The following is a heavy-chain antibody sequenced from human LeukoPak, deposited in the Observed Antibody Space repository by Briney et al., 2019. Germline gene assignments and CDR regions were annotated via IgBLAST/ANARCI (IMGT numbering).Heavy chain of an antibody. D-gene: IGHD2-21*02. CDR2: ISGSGGST. Sequence: GGSLRLSCAASGFTFSSYAMTWVRQAPGKGLEWVSTISGSGGSTYNADSVKGRFTISRDNSKNTLYLQMNSLRAEDTAVYYCAKDRGSPVVVSAFDYWGQGTLVTVSS. CDR1: GFTFSSYA. J-gene: IGHJ4*02. CDR3: AKDRGSPVVVSAFDY. V-gene: IGHV3-23*01.